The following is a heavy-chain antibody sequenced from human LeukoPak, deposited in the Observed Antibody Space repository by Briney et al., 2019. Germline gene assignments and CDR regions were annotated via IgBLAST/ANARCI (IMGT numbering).Heavy chain of an antibody. CDR1: GDSISAYY. CDR2: IYTSGNT. CDR3: ARELSSGYYLAFDI. J-gene: IGHJ3*02. Sequence: PSETLSLTCTVSGDSISAYYWNWIRQPAGRGLEWIGRIYTSGNTNYNPSLRSRVSMSLATSKNQFSLKLSSVTAADTAVYYCARELSSGYYLAFDIWGQGTMVTVSS. D-gene: IGHD3-22*01. V-gene: IGHV4-4*07.